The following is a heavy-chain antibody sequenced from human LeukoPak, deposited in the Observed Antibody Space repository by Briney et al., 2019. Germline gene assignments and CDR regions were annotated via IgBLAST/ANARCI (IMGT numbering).Heavy chain of an antibody. D-gene: IGHD3-10*01. J-gene: IGHJ4*02. CDR1: GGSISSSSYY. Sequence: SETLSLTCTVSGGSISSSSYYWGWIRQPPGKGLEWIGSIYYSGSTYYNPSLKSRVTISVDTSRNQFSLKLSSVTAADTAVYYCARARPSGFVGYWGQGTLVTVSS. V-gene: IGHV4-39*07. CDR2: IYYSGST. CDR3: ARARPSGFVGY.